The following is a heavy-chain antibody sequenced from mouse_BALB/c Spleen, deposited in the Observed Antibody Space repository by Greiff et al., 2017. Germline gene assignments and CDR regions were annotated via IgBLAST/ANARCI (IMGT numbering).Heavy chain of an antibody. J-gene: IGHJ1*01. Sequence: EVQLMESGGGLVQPGGSLELSCAASGFAFSSYWMSWVRQAPGKGLEWIGEINPDSSTINYTPSLKDKFIISRDNAKNTLYLQMSKVRSEDTALYYCARRSDWDFDVWGAGTTVTVSS. CDR1: GFAFSSYW. CDR2: INPDSSTI. CDR3: ARRSDWDFDV. V-gene: IGHV4-1*02.